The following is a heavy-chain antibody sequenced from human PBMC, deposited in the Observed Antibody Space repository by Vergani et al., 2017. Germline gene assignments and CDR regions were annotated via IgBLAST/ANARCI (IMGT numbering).Heavy chain of an antibody. CDR1: GFTFSNAW. V-gene: IGHV3-15*01. D-gene: IGHD6-13*01. CDR3: TTHGYSSPPDY. J-gene: IGHJ4*02. CDR2: IKSKTDGGTK. Sequence: EVQLVESGGGLVKPGGSLRLSCAASGFTFSNAWMSWVRQAPGKGLEWVGRIKSKTDGGTKDYAAPVKGRFTITRDDSKNTLYLQMNSLKTEDTAVYYCTTHGYSSPPDYWGQGTLVTVSS.